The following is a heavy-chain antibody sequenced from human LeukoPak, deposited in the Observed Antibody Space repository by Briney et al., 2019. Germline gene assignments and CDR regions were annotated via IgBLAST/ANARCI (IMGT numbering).Heavy chain of an antibody. V-gene: IGHV4-59*01. Sequence: SETLSLTCTVSGGSISSYYLSWIRQPPGKGLEWIGYIYYSGSTNYNPSLKSRVTISVDTSKNQFSLKLSSVTAADTAVYYCVKVGSSWYMLDYWGQGTLVTVSS. J-gene: IGHJ4*02. CDR2: IYYSGST. D-gene: IGHD6-13*01. CDR3: VKVGSSWYMLDY. CDR1: GGSISSYY.